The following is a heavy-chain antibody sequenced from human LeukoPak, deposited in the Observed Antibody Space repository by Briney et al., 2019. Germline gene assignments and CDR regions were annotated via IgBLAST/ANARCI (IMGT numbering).Heavy chain of an antibody. D-gene: IGHD3-9*01. J-gene: IGHJ4*02. V-gene: IGHV1-2*02. Sequence: GASVKVSCKASGHTFTGYYMHWVRQAPGQGLEGMGWINPNSGGTNYAQKFQGRVTMTRDTSISTAYMELSRLRSDDTAVYYCARDLRYFDWLSDGDYWGQGTLVTVSS. CDR3: ARDLRYFDWLSDGDY. CDR2: INPNSGGT. CDR1: GHTFTGYY.